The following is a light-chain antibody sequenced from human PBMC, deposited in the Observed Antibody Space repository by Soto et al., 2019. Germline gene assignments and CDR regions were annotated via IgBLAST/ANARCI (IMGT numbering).Light chain of an antibody. CDR3: SSYTSSSTLFYV. J-gene: IGLJ1*01. V-gene: IGLV2-14*01. Sequence: QSVLTQPASVSGSPGQSITISCTGTSSDVGGYNYVSWYQQHPGKAPKLMIYDVRNRPSGVSNRFSGSKSGNTASLTISGLQAEDEADYYCSSYTSSSTLFYVFGTGTKDTVL. CDR2: DVR. CDR1: SSDVGGYNY.